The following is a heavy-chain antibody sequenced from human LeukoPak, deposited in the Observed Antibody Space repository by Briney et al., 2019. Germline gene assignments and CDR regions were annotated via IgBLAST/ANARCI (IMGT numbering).Heavy chain of an antibody. CDR1: GFTISSYW. V-gene: IGHV3-7*01. Sequence: GGSLRLSCVASGFTISSYWMTWVRQAPGKGLEWVGNIKEDESEKNYADSVNGRFTTSRDNAKNSLYLQMNSLRVEDTAVYYCARDPPGNYFDGTGYYSWGQGTLVTVSS. CDR3: ARDPPGNYFDGTGYYS. J-gene: IGHJ5*02. CDR2: IKEDESEK. D-gene: IGHD3-22*01.